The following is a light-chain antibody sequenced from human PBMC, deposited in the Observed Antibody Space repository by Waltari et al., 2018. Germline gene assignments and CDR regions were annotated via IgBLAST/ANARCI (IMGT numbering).Light chain of an antibody. CDR3: QQRYKWPLT. CDR2: DSS. J-gene: IGKJ4*01. CDR1: QSVSTY. V-gene: IGKV3-11*01. Sequence: EILLTQSPATLSLSPGARATPSCRVSQSVSTYLAWYQQRPGQPPRLLIYDSSSRATGIPARFSGSGSETDFTLTISSLEPEDFAVYYCQQRYKWPLTFGGGSKVEI.